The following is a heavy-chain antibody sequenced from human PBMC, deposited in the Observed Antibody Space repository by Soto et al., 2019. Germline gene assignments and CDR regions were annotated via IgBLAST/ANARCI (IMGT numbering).Heavy chain of an antibody. CDR3: ARDFELSGSYLGLSDY. Sequence: LRLSFAASGXTFSSYAMHWVRQAPGKGLEWVAVISYDGSNKYYADSVKGRFTISRDNSKNTLYLQMNSLRAEDTAVYYCARDFELSGSYLGLSDYWGQGTLVTVSS. D-gene: IGHD1-26*01. CDR1: GXTFSSYA. CDR2: ISYDGSNK. J-gene: IGHJ4*02. V-gene: IGHV3-30-3*01.